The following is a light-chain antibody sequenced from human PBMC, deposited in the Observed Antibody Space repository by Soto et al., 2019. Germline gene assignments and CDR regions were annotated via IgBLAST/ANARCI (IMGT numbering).Light chain of an antibody. V-gene: IGKV3-11*01. J-gene: IGKJ2*01. CDR1: QTVSSY. Sequence: EIVLTQSRATLSLSPGERATLSCRASQTVSSYLAWYQQKPGQAPRLLIYDATNRATGIPARFSGSGSGEDFTPPISSLETEEVAVYYCRQRYNWPPYTFGQGTKLEIK. CDR2: DAT. CDR3: RQRYNWPPYT.